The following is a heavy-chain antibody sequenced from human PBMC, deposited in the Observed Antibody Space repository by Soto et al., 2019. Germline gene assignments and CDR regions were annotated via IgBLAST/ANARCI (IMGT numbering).Heavy chain of an antibody. CDR2: IIPIFGTA. D-gene: IGHD2-21*02. CDR3: ARDRPTAYCGGDCYDWFDP. V-gene: IGHV1-69*01. CDR1: GGTFSSYA. Sequence: QVPLVQSGAEVKKPGSSVKVSCKASGGTFSSYAISWVRQAPGQGLEWMGGIIPIFGTANYAQKFQGRVTITADESTSTAYMELSSLRSEDTAVYYCARDRPTAYCGGDCYDWFDPWGQGTLVTVSS. J-gene: IGHJ5*02.